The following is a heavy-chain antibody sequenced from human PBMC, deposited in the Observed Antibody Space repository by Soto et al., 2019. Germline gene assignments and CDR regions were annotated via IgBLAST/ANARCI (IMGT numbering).Heavy chain of an antibody. D-gene: IGHD6-13*01. CDR2: ISAYNGNT. J-gene: IGHJ3*02. Sequence: AASVKVSCKASGYTFTSYGISWVRQAPGQGLEWMGWISAYNGNTNYAQKLQGRVTMTTDTSTSTAYMELRSLRSDDTAVYYCAGRDIAARLRAFDIWGQGTMVTVSS. CDR3: AGRDIAARLRAFDI. CDR1: GYTFTSYG. V-gene: IGHV1-18*01.